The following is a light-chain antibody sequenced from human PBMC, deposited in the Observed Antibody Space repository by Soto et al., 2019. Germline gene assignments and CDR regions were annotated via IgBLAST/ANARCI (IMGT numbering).Light chain of an antibody. J-gene: IGKJ2*01. V-gene: IGKV3-20*01. CDR3: QQYGSSPPYT. Sequence: EVVLTQSPGTLSLSPGERATLSCRASQTVSNNYLAWYQHKPGQSPKLLIFGSSDRATGIPARFSGSGSGTDFTLTISRLEPEDFAVYYCQQYGSSPPYTFGQGTTLEIK. CDR1: QTVSNNY. CDR2: GSS.